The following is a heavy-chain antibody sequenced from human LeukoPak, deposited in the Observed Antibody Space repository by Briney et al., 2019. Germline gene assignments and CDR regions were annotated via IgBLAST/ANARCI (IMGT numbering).Heavy chain of an antibody. CDR2: IIPNFRRT. J-gene: IGHJ6*03. CDR1: GGTFSSYA. Sequence: GASVKVSCKASGGTFSSYAISWVRQAPGQGLEWMGGIIPNFRRTQYSQKFEGRVTITTDETIASMELRSLTSEDTAVYYCARTGRYSNYDFSYHMDVWGKGTTVIVS. CDR3: ARTGRYSNYDFSYHMDV. V-gene: IGHV1-69*05. D-gene: IGHD4-11*01.